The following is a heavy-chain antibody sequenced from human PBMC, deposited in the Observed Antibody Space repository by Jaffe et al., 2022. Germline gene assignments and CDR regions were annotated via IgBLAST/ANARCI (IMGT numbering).Heavy chain of an antibody. V-gene: IGHV3-48*01. CDR1: GFTFSSYS. CDR2: ISSSSSTI. J-gene: IGHJ4*02. CDR3: AREPGYSSSGRFY. D-gene: IGHD6-13*01. Sequence: EVQLVESGGGLVQPGGSLRLSCAASGFTFSSYSMNWVRQAPGKGLEWVSYISSSSSTIYYADSVKGRFTISRDNAKNSLYLQMNSLRAEDTAVYYCAREPGYSSSGRFYWGQGTLVTVSS.